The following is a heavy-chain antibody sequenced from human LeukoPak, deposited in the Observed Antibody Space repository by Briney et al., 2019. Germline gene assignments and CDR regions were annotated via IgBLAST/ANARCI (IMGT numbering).Heavy chain of an antibody. Sequence: PGGSLRLSCAASGFTFSSYGMHWVRQAPGKGLEWVAVISYDGSNKYYADSVKGRFTISRDNSKSTLYVQMNSLRAEDTAVYYCAKDTSRTAAGPDYWGQGTLVTVSS. D-gene: IGHD6-13*01. CDR2: ISYDGSNK. CDR1: GFTFSSYG. V-gene: IGHV3-30*18. J-gene: IGHJ4*02. CDR3: AKDTSRTAAGPDY.